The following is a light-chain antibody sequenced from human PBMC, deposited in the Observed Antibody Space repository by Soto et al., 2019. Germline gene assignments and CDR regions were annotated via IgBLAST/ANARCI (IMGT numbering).Light chain of an antibody. CDR2: GAS. J-gene: IGKJ1*01. Sequence: EIVMTQSPATLSVSPGERATLSCRASQSVSSNLAWYQQKPGQAPRLLIYGASTRATGIPARFSGSGSGTXXTLTISSLQSEDFAVYYCQQYNNWPRTFGQGTKV. CDR3: QQYNNWPRT. V-gene: IGKV3-15*01. CDR1: QSVSSN.